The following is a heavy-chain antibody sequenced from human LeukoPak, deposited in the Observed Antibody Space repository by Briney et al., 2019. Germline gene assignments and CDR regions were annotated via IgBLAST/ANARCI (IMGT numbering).Heavy chain of an antibody. CDR3: ARSGYETLLSIDY. CDR1: GFSVNSNY. Sequence: PGGSLRLSCAASGFSVNSNYMSWVRQAPGKGLEWVSILYSGGATYYADSVKGRFTISRDISKNTVYLQMNSLRLEDTAVYYSARSGYETLLSIDYWGQGTLVTVSS. CDR2: LYSGGAT. V-gene: IGHV3-66*02. D-gene: IGHD5-12*01. J-gene: IGHJ4*02.